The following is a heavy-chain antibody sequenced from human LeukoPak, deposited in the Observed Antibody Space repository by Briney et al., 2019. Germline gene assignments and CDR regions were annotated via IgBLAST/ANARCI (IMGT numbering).Heavy chain of an antibody. V-gene: IGHV3-9*01. D-gene: IGHD3-22*01. CDR2: ISWNSGSI. J-gene: IGHJ4*02. Sequence: GGSLRLSCAASGFTLDDYAMHWVRQAPGKGLEWVSGISWNSGSIGYADSVKGRFTISRDNAKNSLYLQMNSLRAEDTALYYCAKGHGFSHDGSGTGFLDYWGQGTLVTVSS. CDR3: AKGHGFSHDGSGTGFLDY. CDR1: GFTLDDYA.